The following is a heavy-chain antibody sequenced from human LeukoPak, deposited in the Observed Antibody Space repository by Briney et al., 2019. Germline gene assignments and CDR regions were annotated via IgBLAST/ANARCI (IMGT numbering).Heavy chain of an antibody. CDR2: IYHSGST. Sequence: PSETLSLTCAVSGYSISSGYYWGWIRQPPGKGLEWIGSIYHSGSTFYNPSLKSRVTISVDTPKNQFSLRLSSVTAADTAVYYCARRDGGFDYWGQGTLVTVSS. V-gene: IGHV4-38-2*01. J-gene: IGHJ4*02. CDR1: GYSISSGYY. CDR3: ARRDGGFDY.